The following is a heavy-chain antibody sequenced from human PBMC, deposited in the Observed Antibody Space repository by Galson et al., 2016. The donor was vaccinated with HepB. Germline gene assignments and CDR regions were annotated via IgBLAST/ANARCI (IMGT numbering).Heavy chain of an antibody. CDR3: ARTGPHRAADYFDS. D-gene: IGHD6-13*01. CDR2: IDWDNDD. V-gene: IGHV2-70*01. Sequence: PALVKPTQTLTLTCTFSGFSLNTVGMSVSWIRQPPGKALEWLALIDWDNDDYYATSMKTRLTISKDTSKNQVVLTVTNMDPVDTATYYCARTGPHRAADYFDSWGQGTLVTVSS. J-gene: IGHJ4*02. CDR1: GFSLNTVGMS.